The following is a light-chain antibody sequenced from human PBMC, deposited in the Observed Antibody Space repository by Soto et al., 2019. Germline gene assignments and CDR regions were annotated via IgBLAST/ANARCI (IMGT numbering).Light chain of an antibody. V-gene: IGKV3-15*01. CDR3: QQYNDWPRT. Sequence: EILMTQSPATLSLSPGERCTLSCRATQSVGSNLAWYQQKPGQAPRLLIFGASTRATGIPARFSGSGSGTEFTLTISSLQSEDFAVYYCQQYNDWPRTFGQGTKVDIK. J-gene: IGKJ1*01. CDR1: QSVGSN. CDR2: GAS.